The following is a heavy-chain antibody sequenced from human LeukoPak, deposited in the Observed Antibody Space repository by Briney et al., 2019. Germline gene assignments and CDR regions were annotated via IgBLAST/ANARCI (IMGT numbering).Heavy chain of an antibody. CDR2: ISAYNGNT. J-gene: IGHJ4*02. CDR1: GYTFTSYG. V-gene: IGHV1-18*01. CDR3: ARDLTIRITMVRGVKTFDY. Sequence: ASVKVSCKASGYTFTSYGISWVRQAPGQGLEWMGWISAYNGNTNYAQKLQGRVTMTTDTSTSTAYMELRSLRSDDTAVYYCARDLTIRITMVRGVKTFDYWGQGTLVTVSS. D-gene: IGHD3-10*01.